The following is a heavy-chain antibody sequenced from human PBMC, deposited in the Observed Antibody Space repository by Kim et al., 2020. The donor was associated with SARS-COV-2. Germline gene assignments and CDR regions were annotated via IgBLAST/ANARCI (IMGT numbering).Heavy chain of an antibody. CDR2: FDPEDGET. CDR3: ATVSCSSTSCYHYFDY. V-gene: IGHV1-24*01. J-gene: IGHJ4*02. Sequence: ASVKVSCKVSGYTLTELSMHWVRQAPGKGLEWMGGFDPEDGETIYAQKFQGRVTMTEDTSTDTAYMELSSLRSEDTAVYYCATVSCSSTSCYHYFDYWGQGTLVTVSS. CDR1: GYTLTELS. D-gene: IGHD2-2*01.